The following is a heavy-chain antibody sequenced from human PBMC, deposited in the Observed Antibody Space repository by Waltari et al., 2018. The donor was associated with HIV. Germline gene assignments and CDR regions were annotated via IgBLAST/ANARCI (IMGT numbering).Heavy chain of an antibody. Sequence: QVQLQQWGAGLLKPSETLSLTCAVYGGSFSGYYWSWIRQPPGKGLEWIGEINHSGSTNYNPSLKSRVTISVDTSKNQFSLKLSSVTAADTAVYYCARGPGPNCGGDCSRGYWGQGTLVTVSS. CDR2: INHSGST. CDR3: ARGPGPNCGGDCSRGY. J-gene: IGHJ4*02. CDR1: GGSFSGYY. D-gene: IGHD2-21*02. V-gene: IGHV4-34*01.